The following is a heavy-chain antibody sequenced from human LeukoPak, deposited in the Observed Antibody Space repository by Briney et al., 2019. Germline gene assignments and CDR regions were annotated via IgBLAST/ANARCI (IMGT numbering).Heavy chain of an antibody. CDR2: FDPEDGET. Sequence: ASVKVSCKVSGYTLTELSMHWVRQAPGKGLEWMGGFDPEDGETIYAQKFQGRVTMTEDTSTDTVYMELSSLRSEDTAVYYCAREKWPVVIAIGEFDYWGQGTLVTVSS. J-gene: IGHJ4*02. CDR1: GYTLTELS. CDR3: AREKWPVVIAIGEFDY. D-gene: IGHD2-21*01. V-gene: IGHV1-24*01.